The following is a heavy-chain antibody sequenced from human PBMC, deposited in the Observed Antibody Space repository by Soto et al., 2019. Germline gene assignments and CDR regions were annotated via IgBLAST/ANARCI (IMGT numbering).Heavy chain of an antibody. CDR2: ISSSSSTI. CDR3: ARGLGVANNWFDP. V-gene: IGHV3-48*02. D-gene: IGHD2-21*01. CDR1: GFTFSSYS. Sequence: EVPLVESGGGLVQPGGSLRLSCAASGFTFSSYSMNWVRQAPGKGLEWVSYISSSSSTIYYADSVKGRFTISRDNAKNSLNLQMNSLRDEDTAVYYCARGLGVANNWFDPWGQGTLVTVSS. J-gene: IGHJ5*02.